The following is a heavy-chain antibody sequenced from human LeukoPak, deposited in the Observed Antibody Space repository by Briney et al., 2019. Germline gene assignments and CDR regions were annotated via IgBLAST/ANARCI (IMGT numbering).Heavy chain of an antibody. D-gene: IGHD5/OR15-5a*01. CDR3: STFDY. J-gene: IGHJ4*02. Sequence: ASVKVSCRASGYTFTAYYMHWVRQAPGQGLEWMGCINPNSGGTKYAQKFQGSVTMTRDTSITTAYMELSSLRSDDTAVYYCSTFDYWGQGTLVTVSS. CDR2: INPNSGGT. V-gene: IGHV1-2*02. CDR1: GYTFTAYY.